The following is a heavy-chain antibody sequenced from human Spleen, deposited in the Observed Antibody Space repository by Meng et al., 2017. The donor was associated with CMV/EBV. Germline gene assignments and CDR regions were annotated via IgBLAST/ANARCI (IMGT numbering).Heavy chain of an antibody. CDR3: ARVERDQLLEY. D-gene: IGHD2-2*01. CDR1: GYTFTAYY. CDR2: INPNSGGI. Sequence: ASVKVSCKASGYTFTAYYMHWVRRAPGHGLEWMGWINPNSGGIHYAQKFQGRVTMTRDTSISTAYMELSRLRSDDTAVYYCARVERDQLLEYWGQGTLVTVSS. V-gene: IGHV1-2*02. J-gene: IGHJ4*02.